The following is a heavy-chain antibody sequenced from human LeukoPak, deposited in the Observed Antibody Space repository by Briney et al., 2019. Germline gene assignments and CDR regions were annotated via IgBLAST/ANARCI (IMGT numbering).Heavy chain of an antibody. Sequence: GASVKVSCKASGGTFSSYAISWVRQAPGQGLEWTGGIIPIFGTANYAQKFQGRVTITADESTSTAYMELSSLRSEDTAVYYCTSSLPHEYFDWLNVFDYWGQGTLVTVSS. V-gene: IGHV1-69*01. CDR2: IIPIFGTA. CDR3: TSSLPHEYFDWLNVFDY. CDR1: GGTFSSYA. D-gene: IGHD3-9*01. J-gene: IGHJ4*02.